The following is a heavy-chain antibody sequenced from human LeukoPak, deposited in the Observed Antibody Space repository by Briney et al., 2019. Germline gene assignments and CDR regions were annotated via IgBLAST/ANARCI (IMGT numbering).Heavy chain of an antibody. V-gene: IGHV4-59*01. Sequence: KPSETLSLTCTVSGGSISSYYWSWIRQPPGKGLEWIGYIYYSGSTNYNPSLKSRVTISVDTSKNQFSLKLSSVTAADTAIYYCAKFPDACTTNCYGIGQYFDYWGQGTLVTVSS. CDR1: GGSISSYY. D-gene: IGHD2-2*01. CDR3: AKFPDACTTNCYGIGQYFDY. CDR2: IYYSGST. J-gene: IGHJ4*02.